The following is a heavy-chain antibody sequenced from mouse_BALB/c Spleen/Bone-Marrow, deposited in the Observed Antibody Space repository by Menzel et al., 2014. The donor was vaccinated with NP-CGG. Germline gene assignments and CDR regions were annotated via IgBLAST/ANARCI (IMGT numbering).Heavy chain of an antibody. D-gene: IGHD2-14*01. CDR3: ARWRYGYAMDY. CDR1: GFTFSSFG. Sequence: DVHLVESGGGLVQPGGSRKLSCAASGFTFSSFGMHWVRRAPEKGLEWVAYISSGSSTIYYADTVKGRFTISRDNPKNTLFLQMTSLRSEDTAMYYCARWRYGYAMDYWGRGTSVTVSS. CDR2: ISSGSSTI. J-gene: IGHJ4*01. V-gene: IGHV5-17*02.